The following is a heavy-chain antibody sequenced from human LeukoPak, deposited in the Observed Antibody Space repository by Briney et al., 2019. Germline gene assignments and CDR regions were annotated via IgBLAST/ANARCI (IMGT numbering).Heavy chain of an antibody. CDR1: GFTFSNYW. V-gene: IGHV3-7*01. D-gene: IGHD1-1*01. CDR3: ARDKTTGDSWFDS. CDR2: IKQDGSEK. J-gene: IGHJ5*01. Sequence: GGSLRLSCAASGFTFSNYWMSWVRQAPGKGLEWVANIKQDGSEKYYVDSVKGRFTISRDNAKNSLSLQMNSLRAEDTAVYYCARDKTTGDSWFDSWGQGTLVTASS.